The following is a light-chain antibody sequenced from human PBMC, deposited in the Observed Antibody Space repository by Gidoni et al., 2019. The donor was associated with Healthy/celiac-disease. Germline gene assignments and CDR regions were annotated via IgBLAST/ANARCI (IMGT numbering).Light chain of an antibody. CDR3: QQYSSYPLT. V-gene: IGKV1-5*03. J-gene: IGKJ4*01. CDR2: RAS. CDR1: QRISSW. Sequence: DIQMTQSPSTLSASVGDRVTITCRASQRISSWLAWYQQKPGKAPNLLIYRASTLESGVPSRFSGGGSGTEFTLTISSLQPDDFATYYCQQYSSYPLTFGGGTKVEIK.